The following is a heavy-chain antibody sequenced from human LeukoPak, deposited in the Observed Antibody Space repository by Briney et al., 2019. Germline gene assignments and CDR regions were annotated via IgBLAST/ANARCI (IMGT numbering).Heavy chain of an antibody. Sequence: GGSVRLSCAASGFTFSSYEMNWVRQAPGKGLEGVSYISSSGSTIYFADSVSGRFTISRDSASNSLYLQMNSLRAEDTAVYYCAMGRGGEAARTDYWGQGTLVTVYS. V-gene: IGHV3-48*03. D-gene: IGHD2-21*01. CDR2: ISSSGSTI. CDR3: AMGRGGEAARTDY. J-gene: IGHJ4*02. CDR1: GFTFSSYE.